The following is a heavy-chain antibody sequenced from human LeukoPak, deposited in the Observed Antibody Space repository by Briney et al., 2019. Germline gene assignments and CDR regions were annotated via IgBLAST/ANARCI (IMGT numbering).Heavy chain of an antibody. CDR1: GGTFSSYA. CDR2: IIPILGIA. CDR3: ARDLRGIAAAGTGY. V-gene: IGHV1-69*04. D-gene: IGHD6-13*01. J-gene: IGHJ4*02. Sequence: GSSVKVSCKASGGTFSSYAISWVRQAPGQGLEWMGRIIPILGIANYAQKFQGRVTITADKSTSTAYMELSSLRSEDTAVYCCARDLRGIAAAGTGYWGQGTLVTVSS.